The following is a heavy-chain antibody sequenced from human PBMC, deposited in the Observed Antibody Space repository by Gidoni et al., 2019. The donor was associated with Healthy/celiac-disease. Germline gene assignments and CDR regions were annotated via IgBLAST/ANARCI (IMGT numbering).Heavy chain of an antibody. CDR3: ARVYKIFGVGVVMRLGY. V-gene: IGHV1-8*01. CDR2: MNPNSGNT. CDR1: GYTFTSYD. Sequence: QVQLVQSGAEEQKPGASVKVSCKASGYTFTSYDINWVRQATGQGLEWMGWMNPNSGNTGYAQKFQGRVTRTRNTSISTAYMELSSLRSEDTAVYYCARVYKIFGVGVVMRLGYWGQGTLVTVSS. J-gene: IGHJ4*02. D-gene: IGHD3-3*01.